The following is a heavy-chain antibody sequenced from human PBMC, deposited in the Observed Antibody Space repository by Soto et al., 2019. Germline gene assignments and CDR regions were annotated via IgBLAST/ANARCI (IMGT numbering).Heavy chain of an antibody. D-gene: IGHD6-13*01. J-gene: IGHJ6*02. CDR3: ARDGQQNAPYAIDA. V-gene: IGHV3-33*01. CDR1: GFAFGGHA. Sequence: GGSLRLSCAASGFAFGGHAIHWVRQAPGKGLEWVAQIWYDGSNTYYADTVRGRFIVSRDNSKNTLYLQMNSLRAEDTAVYYCARDGQQNAPYAIDAWGQGTTVTVSS. CDR2: IWYDGSNT.